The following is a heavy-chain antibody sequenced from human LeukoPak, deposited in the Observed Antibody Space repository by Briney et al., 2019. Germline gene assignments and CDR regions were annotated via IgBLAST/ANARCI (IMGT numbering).Heavy chain of an antibody. CDR2: IYTSGST. Sequence: SETLSLTCAVSGYSISSGYSWGWIRQPAGKGLEWIGRIYTSGSTNYNPSLKSRVTISVDTSKNQFSLKLSSVAAADTAVYYCARDPRLCSGGSCYSGWFDPWGQGTLVTVSS. V-gene: IGHV4-61*02. J-gene: IGHJ5*02. CDR1: GYSISSGYS. D-gene: IGHD2-15*01. CDR3: ARDPRLCSGGSCYSGWFDP.